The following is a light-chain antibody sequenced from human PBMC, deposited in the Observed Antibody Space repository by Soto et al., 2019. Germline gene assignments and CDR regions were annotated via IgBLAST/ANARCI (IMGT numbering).Light chain of an antibody. CDR2: DAS. Sequence: DIQMTQSPSTLSASVGHRVTITCRASQSISRWLAWYQQKPGRAPKLLIYDASNLESGVPSRFSGTGSGTEFTLTISSLQPDDVATYYCQQYNTYSPWTFGQGTKVDIK. CDR1: QSISRW. V-gene: IGKV1-5*01. CDR3: QQYNTYSPWT. J-gene: IGKJ1*01.